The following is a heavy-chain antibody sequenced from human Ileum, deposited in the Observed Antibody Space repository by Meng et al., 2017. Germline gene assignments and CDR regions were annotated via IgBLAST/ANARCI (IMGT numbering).Heavy chain of an antibody. CDR3: TRAGSFRHDY. D-gene: IGHD2-15*01. CDR1: GSTFSDYW. V-gene: IGHV3-74*01. J-gene: IGHJ4*02. Sequence: VQLVEPGGGLVRPGGSLRLSCAVSGSTFSDYWMHWVRQTPGKGLVWVSRINGDGSTTTYADSVKGRFTISRDNAESTLYLQMNSLRVDDTAVYYCTRAGSFRHDYWGQGALVTVSS. CDR2: INGDGSTT.